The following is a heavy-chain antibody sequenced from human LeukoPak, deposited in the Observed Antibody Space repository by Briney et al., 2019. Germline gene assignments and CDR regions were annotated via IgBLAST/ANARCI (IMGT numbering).Heavy chain of an antibody. CDR2: IYYSGST. CDR3: ARHSQEGTRAFDI. V-gene: IGHV4-61*05. J-gene: IGHJ3*02. CDR1: GASISSSSYY. Sequence: PSETLSLTCIVSGASISSSSYYWGWIRQPPGKGLEWIGYIYYSGSTNYNPSLKSRVTMSIDTSKNQLFLKLNSVTAADTAVHYCARHSQEGTRAFDIWGQGTMVTVSS. D-gene: IGHD3-10*01.